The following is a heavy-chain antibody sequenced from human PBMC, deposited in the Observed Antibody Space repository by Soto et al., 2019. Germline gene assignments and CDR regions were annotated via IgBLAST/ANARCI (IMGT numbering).Heavy chain of an antibody. CDR3: ARDYYSVYDYDYYGMDV. CDR2: ISSSSSYI. CDR1: GFTFSSYS. Sequence: GGSLRLSCAASGFTFSSYSMNWVRQAPGKGLEWVSSISSSSSYIYYADSVKGRFTISRDNAKNSLYLQMNSLRAEDTAVYYCARDYYSVYDYDYYGMDVWVPGTTVSVS. J-gene: IGHJ6*02. D-gene: IGHD3-10*02. V-gene: IGHV3-21*01.